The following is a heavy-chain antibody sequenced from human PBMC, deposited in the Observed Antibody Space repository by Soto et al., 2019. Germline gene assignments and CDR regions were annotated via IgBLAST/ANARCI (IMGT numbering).Heavy chain of an antibody. CDR3: AEGGGDTGYFFDY. CDR1: GGSLSDYS. D-gene: IGHD5-12*01. J-gene: IGHJ4*02. V-gene: IGHV4-34*01. Sequence: QVQLQQWGAGLLKPSETLSLRCAVYGGSLSDYSWTWIRQPPGKGLEWIGEINHGGNSKYNPSLKSRVTISVDKSKNQFSLILTAVTAADTAVYHCAEGGGDTGYFFDYWGQGTLVTVSS. CDR2: INHGGNS.